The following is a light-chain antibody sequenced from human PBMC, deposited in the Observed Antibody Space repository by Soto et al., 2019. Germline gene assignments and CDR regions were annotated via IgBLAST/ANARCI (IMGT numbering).Light chain of an antibody. Sequence: DIMLTQSPGTLSLSQGERATLSCRASQSVAGSYLAWYQHQRGQAPRLLIYGASTRATGIPARFSGSGSGTEFTLTISSLQSEDFAVYYCQQYNNWPRTFGQGTKVAIK. CDR1: QSVAGSY. J-gene: IGKJ1*01. CDR2: GAS. CDR3: QQYNNWPRT. V-gene: IGKV3-15*01.